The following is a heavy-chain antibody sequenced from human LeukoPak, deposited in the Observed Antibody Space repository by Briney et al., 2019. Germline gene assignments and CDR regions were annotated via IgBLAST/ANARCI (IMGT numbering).Heavy chain of an antibody. J-gene: IGHJ4*02. D-gene: IGHD4-17*01. V-gene: IGHV1-8*01. CDR1: GYTFTKSD. Sequence: ASLKVSCKASGYTFTKSDISWVRQATGQALEWMGWMNPNSGNTGYAQKFQGRVTMTRNTSINTAYMELSSLRSDDTAVYYCARVLDKHDHGDYDHYWGQGTLVTVSS. CDR2: MNPNSGNT. CDR3: ARVLDKHDHGDYDHY.